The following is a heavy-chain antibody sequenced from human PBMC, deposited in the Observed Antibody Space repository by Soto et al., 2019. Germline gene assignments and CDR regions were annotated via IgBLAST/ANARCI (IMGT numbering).Heavy chain of an antibody. CDR1: GFTFSSYA. J-gene: IGHJ4*02. CDR3: AKVREGDIVLMVYADFDS. D-gene: IGHD2-8*01. CDR2: ISGSGGST. Sequence: EVQLLESGGGLVQPGGSLRLSCAASGFTFSSYAMSWVRQAPGKGLEWVSAISGSGGSTYYADSVKGRFTISRDNSKNTLYLQMNSLRAEDTAVYYCAKVREGDIVLMVYADFDSWGQGTLVTVSS. V-gene: IGHV3-23*01.